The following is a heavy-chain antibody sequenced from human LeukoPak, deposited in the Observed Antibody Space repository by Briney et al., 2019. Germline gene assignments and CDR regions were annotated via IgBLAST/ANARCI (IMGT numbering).Heavy chain of an antibody. CDR1: GGSVSSAMHY. V-gene: IGHV4-61*01. CDR3: ARDVSRDAYQAFDY. J-gene: IGHJ4*02. CDR2: IYYSGST. D-gene: IGHD5-24*01. Sequence: SETLSLTCSVSGGSVSSAMHYWGWIRQPPGKGLEWIGYIYYSGSTNYNPSLKSRVTISVDTSKDQFSLKLSSVTAADTAVYYCARDVSRDAYQAFDYWGQGTLVTVSS.